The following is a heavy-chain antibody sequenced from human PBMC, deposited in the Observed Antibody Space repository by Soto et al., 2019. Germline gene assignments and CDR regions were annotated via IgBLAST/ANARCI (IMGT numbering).Heavy chain of an antibody. CDR3: ARDREQGTKTLWFDP. J-gene: IGHJ5*02. Sequence: SETLSLTCAVSGGSISAAGDSWSWIRQPPGGGLEWIGYIYHSGTFLYNPSLKTRLTMSLDRSNNQFSLKLSSVTAADTAVYYCARDREQGTKTLWFDPWGQGTLVTVSS. D-gene: IGHD1-1*01. CDR2: IYHSGTF. V-gene: IGHV4-30-2*01. CDR1: GGSISAAGDS.